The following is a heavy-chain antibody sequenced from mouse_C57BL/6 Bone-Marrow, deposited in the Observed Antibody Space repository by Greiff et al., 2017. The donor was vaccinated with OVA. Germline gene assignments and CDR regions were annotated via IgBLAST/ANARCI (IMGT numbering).Heavy chain of an antibody. CDR3: ARQVMVTTGAYFDY. V-gene: IGHV5-2*01. Sequence: EVKLVESGGGLVQPGESLKLSCESNEYEFPSHDMSWVRKTPEKRLELVAAINSDGGSTYYPDTMERRFIISRDNTKKTLYLQMSSLRSEDTALYYGARQVMVTTGAYFDYWGQGTTLTVSS. CDR1: EYEFPSHD. D-gene: IGHD2-3*01. J-gene: IGHJ2*01. CDR2: INSDGGST.